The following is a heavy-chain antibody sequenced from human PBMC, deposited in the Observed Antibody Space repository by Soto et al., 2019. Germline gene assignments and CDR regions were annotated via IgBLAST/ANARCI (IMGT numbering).Heavy chain of an antibody. V-gene: IGHV3-30*18. CDR1: RFTFSSYG. J-gene: IGHJ6*01. CDR2: MSYDGSNK. D-gene: IGHD6-13*01. CDR3: GKDRIVALNVGGMDV. Sequence: GGSLRLSCAASRFTFSSYGMHWVRQGPGKGLEWVAVMSYDGSNKYYADSVKGRFTIARDNSKNTLYLQMSNLRAADTAVYYCGKDRIVALNVGGMDVWGRGPTVTVS.